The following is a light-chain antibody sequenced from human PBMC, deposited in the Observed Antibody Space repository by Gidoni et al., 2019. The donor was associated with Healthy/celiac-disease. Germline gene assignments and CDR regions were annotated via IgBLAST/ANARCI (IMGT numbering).Light chain of an antibody. CDR2: AAS. CDR1: QGIRSY. J-gene: IGKJ1*01. Sequence: AIRMTQSPSSFSASTGDRVTITCRASQGIRSYLAWYQQKPGKAPKLLIYAASTLESGVPSRFSGSGSGTDFTLTISCLQSEDFATYYWQQYDSYPRTFGQGTKVEIK. CDR3: QQYDSYPRT. V-gene: IGKV1-8*01.